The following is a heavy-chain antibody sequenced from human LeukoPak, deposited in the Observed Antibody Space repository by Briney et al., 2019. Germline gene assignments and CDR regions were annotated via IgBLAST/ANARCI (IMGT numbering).Heavy chain of an antibody. CDR1: GFTFSSYW. CDR2: IKQDGSEK. Sequence: GGSLRLSCAASGFTFSSYWMSWVRQAPGKGLEWVANIKQDGSEKYYVDSVKGRFTISRDNSKNTLYLQMSSLRAEDTAVYYCAKLTHGRHSSVDYWGQGTLVTVSS. J-gene: IGHJ4*02. D-gene: IGHD3-22*01. V-gene: IGHV3-7*01. CDR3: AKLTHGRHSSVDY.